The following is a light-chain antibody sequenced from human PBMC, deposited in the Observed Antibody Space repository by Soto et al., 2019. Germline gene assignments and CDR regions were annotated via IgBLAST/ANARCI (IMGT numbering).Light chain of an antibody. V-gene: IGKV3-15*01. J-gene: IGKJ2*01. CDR2: GAS. CDR1: QSVSTY. CDR3: QQYNNWPPYT. Sequence: EVVMMQSPATLSVSPGERATLSCRASQSVSTYLAWYQQKPGQSPRLLIYGASTRATGVPARFSGSGSGTAFTLTISSLQSEDFAVYYCQQYNNWPPYTFGQGTKLEI.